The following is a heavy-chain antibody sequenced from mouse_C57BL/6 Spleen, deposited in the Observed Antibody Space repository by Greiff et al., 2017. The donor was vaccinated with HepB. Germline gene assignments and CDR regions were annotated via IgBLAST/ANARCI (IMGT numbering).Heavy chain of an antibody. J-gene: IGHJ2*01. CDR1: GFTFSDYY. V-gene: IGHV5-16*01. Sequence: EVQLVESEGGLVQPGSSMKLSCTASGFTFSDYYMAWVRQVPEKGLEWVANINYDGSSTYYLDSLKSRFIISRDNAKNILYLQMSSLKSEDTATYYCARDVTTGGTFDYWGQGTTLTVSS. CDR2: INYDGSST. CDR3: ARDVTTGGTFDY. D-gene: IGHD2-12*01.